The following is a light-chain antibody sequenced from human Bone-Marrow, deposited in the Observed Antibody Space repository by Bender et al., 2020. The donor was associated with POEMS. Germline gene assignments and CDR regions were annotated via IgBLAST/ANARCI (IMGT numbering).Light chain of an antibody. CDR2: EVT. CDR1: SSDVGGYYS. Sequence: QSALTQPPSASGSPGQSVTISCTGTSSDVGGYYSVSWFQQHPGKAPKLVIYEVTNRPSGVSNRFSGSKSGNTASLTISGLQAEDEAAYFCSSFTSAITLVFGGGTQVTVL. J-gene: IGLJ3*02. V-gene: IGLV2-14*01. CDR3: SSFTSAITLV.